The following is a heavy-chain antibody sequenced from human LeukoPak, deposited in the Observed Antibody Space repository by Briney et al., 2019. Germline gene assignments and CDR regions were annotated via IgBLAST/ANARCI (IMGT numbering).Heavy chain of an antibody. CDR2: ISGSGGST. CDR3: AKEGPTYYYDSSGYRDFDY. D-gene: IGHD3-22*01. CDR1: GFTFSSYA. J-gene: IGHJ4*02. Sequence: AGGSLRLSCAASGFTFSSYAMSWVRQAPGKGLEWVSAISGSGGSTYYADSVKGRFTISRDNSKNTLYLQMNSLRAEDTAVYYCAKEGPTYYYDSSGYRDFDYWGQGTLVTVSS. V-gene: IGHV3-23*01.